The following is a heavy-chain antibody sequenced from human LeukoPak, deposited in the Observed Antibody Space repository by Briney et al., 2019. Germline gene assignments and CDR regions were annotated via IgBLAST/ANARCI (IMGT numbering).Heavy chain of an antibody. Sequence: GGSLRLSCAASGSTFSSYEMNWVRQAPGKGLEWVANIKQDGSEKYYVDSVKGRFTISRDNAKNSLYLQMNSLRAEDTAVYYCARARIQAWSTDYWGQGTLVTVSS. J-gene: IGHJ4*02. V-gene: IGHV3-7*01. CDR2: IKQDGSEK. CDR1: GSTFSSYE. D-gene: IGHD5-18*01. CDR3: ARARIQAWSTDY.